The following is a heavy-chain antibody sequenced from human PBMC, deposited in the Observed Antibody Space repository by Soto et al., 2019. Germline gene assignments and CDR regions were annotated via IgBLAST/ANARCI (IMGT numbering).Heavy chain of an antibody. D-gene: IGHD3-22*01. V-gene: IGHV5-51*01. J-gene: IGHJ3*02. CDR2: IYPGDSDT. Sequence: PGESLKISCKGSGYSFTSYWIGWVRQMPGKGLEWMGIIYPGDSDTRYSPSFQGQVTISADKSISTAYLQWSSLKASDTAMYYCARQKDFYYDSSGYGSFDIWGPGTMVSV. CDR1: GYSFTSYW. CDR3: ARQKDFYYDSSGYGSFDI.